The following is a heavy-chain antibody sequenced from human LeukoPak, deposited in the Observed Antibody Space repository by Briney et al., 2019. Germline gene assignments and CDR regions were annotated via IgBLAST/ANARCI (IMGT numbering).Heavy chain of an antibody. CDR2: IYYSGST. CDR1: GGSISSSSYY. V-gene: IGHV4-39*07. J-gene: IGHJ5*02. Sequence: PSETLSLTCTVSGGSISSSSYYWGWIRQPPGKGLEWIGSIYYSGSTYYNPSLKSRVTISVDTSKNQFSLKLSSVTAADTAVYYCARETLGEASNWFDPWGQGTLVTVSS. D-gene: IGHD3-16*01. CDR3: ARETLGEASNWFDP.